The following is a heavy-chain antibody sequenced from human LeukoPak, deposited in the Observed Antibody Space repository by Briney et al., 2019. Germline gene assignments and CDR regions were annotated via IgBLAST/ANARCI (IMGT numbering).Heavy chain of an antibody. CDR1: GGSFSGYY. CDR3: ARGQTPAGPANRPRYFDY. CDR2: INHSGST. Sequence: SETLSLTCAVYGGSFSGYYWSWIRQPPGKGLEWIREINHSGSTNYNPPLKSRVTISVDTSKNQFSLKLSSVTAADTAVYYCARGQTPAGPANRPRYFDYWGQGTLVTVSS. J-gene: IGHJ4*02. V-gene: IGHV4-34*01.